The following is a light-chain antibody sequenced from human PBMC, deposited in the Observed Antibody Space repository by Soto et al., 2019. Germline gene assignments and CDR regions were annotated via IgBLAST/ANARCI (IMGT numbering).Light chain of an antibody. CDR2: TAS. CDR3: QQSFTAPWT. J-gene: IGKJ1*01. Sequence: DIQMTQSPSSLCASVGDRVTITCRASQSISTFLNWYQQKPGKAPNLLIYTASTLHGGVPSRFSGSGSGTDFTLTISSLQPEDFATYYCQQSFTAPWTFGQGTRVEIK. V-gene: IGKV1-39*01. CDR1: QSISTF.